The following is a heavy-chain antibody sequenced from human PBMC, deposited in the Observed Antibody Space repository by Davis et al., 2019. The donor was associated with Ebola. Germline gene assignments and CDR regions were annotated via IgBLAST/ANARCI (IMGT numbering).Heavy chain of an antibody. J-gene: IGHJ6*02. V-gene: IGHV3-7*01. CDR2: IKQDGSEK. Sequence: GESLKISCAASGFTFSSYWMSCVRQAPGKGLEWVANIKQDGSEKYYEDSVKGRFTISRDNAKNSLYLQMNSLRAEDTAVYYCASPLTGELAVWGQGTTATVSS. CDR1: GFTFSSYW. D-gene: IGHD7-27*01. CDR3: ASPLTGELAV.